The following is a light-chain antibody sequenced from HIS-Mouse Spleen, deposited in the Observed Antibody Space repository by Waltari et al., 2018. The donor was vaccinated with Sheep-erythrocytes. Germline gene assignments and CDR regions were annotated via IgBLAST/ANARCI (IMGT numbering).Light chain of an antibody. CDR2: AAS. CDR1: QGIRND. V-gene: IGKV1-6*01. Sequence: AIQMTQSPSSLCASVGDRVTITCRASQGIRNDLGWYQQKPGKAPKLLIYAASSLQSGVPSRFSGSGSGTDVTLTISSLQPEDFATYYCLQDYNYPYTFGQGTKLEIK. J-gene: IGKJ2*01. CDR3: LQDYNYPYT.